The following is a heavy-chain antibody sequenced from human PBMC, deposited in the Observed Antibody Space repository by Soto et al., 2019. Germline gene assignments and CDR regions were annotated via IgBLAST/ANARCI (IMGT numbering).Heavy chain of an antibody. V-gene: IGHV3-30*04. CDR3: ARDGCPNGVCFNDY. J-gene: IGHJ4*02. CDR2: ISYDGRNE. D-gene: IGHD2-8*01. CDR1: GFSFNSYA. Sequence: QVKLVESGGGVVQAGTSLRLSCAASGFSFNSYAMHWVRQAPGKGLEWLSFISYDGRNEYYADSVKGRFTVSRDSSKDILYLGLNTLKPEDTAVYYCARDGCPNGVCFNDYWGQGTLVTVSP.